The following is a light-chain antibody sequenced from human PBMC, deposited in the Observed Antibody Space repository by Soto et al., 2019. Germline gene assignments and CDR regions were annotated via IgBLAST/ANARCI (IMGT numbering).Light chain of an antibody. J-gene: IGLJ1*01. CDR2: DVS. V-gene: IGLV2-14*01. Sequence: QSALTQPASVSGSPGQSITISCTGTSSDVGGYNYVSWYQQHPGKAPKLMIYDVSNRPSGVSNRFSGSKSGNTASLTISGLQAEYEADYSCSSYTSSRPRVFGTGTKLTVL. CDR1: SSDVGGYNY. CDR3: SSYTSSRPRV.